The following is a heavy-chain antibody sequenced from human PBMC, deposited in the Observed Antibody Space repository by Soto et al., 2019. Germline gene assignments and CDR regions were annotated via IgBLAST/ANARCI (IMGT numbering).Heavy chain of an antibody. D-gene: IGHD4-17*01. Sequence: QVQLVESGGGLVKPGGSLRLSCAASGFTFSDYYMTWIRQAPGKGLEWVSYISSSGSTIYYADSVKGRFTISRDNAKNPLYLQMNSLRADDTAVYYCARDGTPPRYGDDYFDYWGQRTLVTVSS. CDR2: ISSSGSTI. CDR3: ARDGTPPRYGDDYFDY. J-gene: IGHJ4*02. CDR1: GFTFSDYY. V-gene: IGHV3-11*01.